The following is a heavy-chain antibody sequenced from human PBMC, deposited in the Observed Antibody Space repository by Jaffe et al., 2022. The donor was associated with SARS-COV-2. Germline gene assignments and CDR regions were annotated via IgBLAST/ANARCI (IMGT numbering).Heavy chain of an antibody. Sequence: EVQLLESGGGLVQPGGSLRLSCAASGFSLSSYAMTWVRQAPGKGLEWVSTISGSGGTAFYADSVKGRFTISRDNPKNTLYLQMNSLRAEDTAVFYCTKGGVPSGAYGMDVWGQGTTVTVSS. CDR3: TKGGVPSGAYGMDV. CDR1: GFSLSSYA. D-gene: IGHD2-8*01. CDR2: ISGSGGTA. V-gene: IGHV3-23*01. J-gene: IGHJ6*02.